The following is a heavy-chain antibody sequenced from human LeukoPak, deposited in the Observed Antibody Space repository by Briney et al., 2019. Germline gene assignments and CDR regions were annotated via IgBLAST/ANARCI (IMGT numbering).Heavy chain of an antibody. Sequence: ASVKVSCKAFGYTFTSNYMHWVRQAPGQGLEWMGWINPNSGGTNYAQKFQGRVTMTRDTSISTAYMELSRLRSDDTAVYYCARDHPYYDSSGYYLSFFDYWGQGTLVTVSS. V-gene: IGHV1-2*02. CDR2: INPNSGGT. D-gene: IGHD3-22*01. CDR1: GYTFTSNY. J-gene: IGHJ4*02. CDR3: ARDHPYYDSSGYYLSFFDY.